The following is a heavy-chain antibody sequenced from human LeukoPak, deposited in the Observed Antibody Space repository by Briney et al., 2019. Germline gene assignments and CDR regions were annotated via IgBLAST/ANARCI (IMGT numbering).Heavy chain of an antibody. CDR3: ARVQVTTLSGRDY. V-gene: IGHV4-59*01. D-gene: IGHD4-17*01. J-gene: IGHJ4*02. CDR2: IYYSGST. Sequence: PSETLSLTCTVSGGSISSYYWSWIRQPPGKGLEWIGYIYYSGSTNYNPSLKSRVTISVDTSKNQFSLKLSSVTAADTAVYYCARVQVTTLSGRDYWGQGTLVTVSS. CDR1: GGSISSYY.